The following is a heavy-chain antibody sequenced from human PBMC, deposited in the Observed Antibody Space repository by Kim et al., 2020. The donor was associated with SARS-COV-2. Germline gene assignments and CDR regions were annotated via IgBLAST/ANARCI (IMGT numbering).Heavy chain of an antibody. CDR2: IYYSGST. V-gene: IGHV4-59*08. D-gene: IGHD3-22*01. J-gene: IGHJ4*01. CDR3: ASFDSSGSGLDGRFDY. CDR1: GGSIISYY. Sequence: SETLSLTCTVSGGSIISYYLSWIRQPPGKGLEWIGYIYYSGSTNYNPSLKSRVTISVDTFKNQFSLKLSSVTAADTAVYYCASFDSSGSGLDGRFDYWG.